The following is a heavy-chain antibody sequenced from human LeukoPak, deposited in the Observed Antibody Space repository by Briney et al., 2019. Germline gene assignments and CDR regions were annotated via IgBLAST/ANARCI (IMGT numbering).Heavy chain of an antibody. J-gene: IGHJ5*02. V-gene: IGHV3-23*01. CDR2: ISGSCGST. Sequence: GGSLRLSCAASGFTFSSYAMSWVRQAPGKGLEWVSAISGSCGSTYYADSVKGRFTISRDNSKNTLYLQMNSLRAEDTAVYYCAKSGYCSGGSCPPDLDDWFDPWGQGTLVTVSS. D-gene: IGHD2-15*01. CDR3: AKSGYCSGGSCPPDLDDWFDP. CDR1: GFTFSSYA.